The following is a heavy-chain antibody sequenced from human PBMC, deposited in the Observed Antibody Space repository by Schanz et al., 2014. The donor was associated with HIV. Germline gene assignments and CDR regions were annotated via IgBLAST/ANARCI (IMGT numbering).Heavy chain of an antibody. J-gene: IGHJ4*02. CDR3: AKAAVTDYLDY. D-gene: IGHD2-21*02. Sequence: QLQLVESGGGVVQPGRSQRLSCAASGFTFRRHGMHWVRQAPGQGLEWLAVISPDGSKQHYADSVKGRFTISRDNSKNTLYLQMNSLRTEDTAVYYCAKAAVTDYLDYWGQGTLVTVSS. CDR2: ISPDGSKQ. CDR1: GFTFRRHG. V-gene: IGHV3-30*18.